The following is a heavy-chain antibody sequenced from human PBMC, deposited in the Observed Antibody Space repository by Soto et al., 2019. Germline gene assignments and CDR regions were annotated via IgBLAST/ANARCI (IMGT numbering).Heavy chain of an antibody. J-gene: IGHJ5*02. V-gene: IGHV3-23*01. Sequence: GGSLKRSCAASGVSFENFCMSWVRQAPGKGLEWISSISGSGFKKYYADSVKGRFTISRDNSKSTVYLELNNLSAEDTAVYHCAKNQGVELVPLATVDWFDPWGQGSVVTVSS. CDR1: GVSFENFC. CDR2: ISGSGFKK. D-gene: IGHD1-26*01. CDR3: AKNQGVELVPLATVDWFDP.